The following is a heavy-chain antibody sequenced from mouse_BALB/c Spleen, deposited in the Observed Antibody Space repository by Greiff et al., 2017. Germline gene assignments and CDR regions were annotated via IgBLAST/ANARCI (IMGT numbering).Heavy chain of an antibody. V-gene: IGHV5-6*01. J-gene: IGHJ4*01. CDR2: ISSGGSYT. CDR3: CGRLELGALDY. CDR1: GSTFSSYG. Sequence: EVKLQESGGDLVKPGGSLKLSCAASGSTFSSYGMSWVRQTPDKRLEWVATISSGGSYTYYPDSMKGRFTISTDNTNNTLYLQMSSLTSEDTAVYYYCGRLELGALDYWGQGTTVTVSS. D-gene: IGHD3-1*01.